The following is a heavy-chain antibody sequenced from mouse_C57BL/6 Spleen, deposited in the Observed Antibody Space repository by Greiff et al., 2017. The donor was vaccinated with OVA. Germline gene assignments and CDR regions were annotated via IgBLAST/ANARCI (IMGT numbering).Heavy chain of an antibody. V-gene: IGHV1-15*01. Sequence: VQLQQSGAELARPGASVTLSCKASGYTFTDYEMHWVKQTPVHGLEWIGAIDPVPGGTAYNQKFKGKAILTADKSSSTAYMELRSLTSEDSAVYYCTLIYYDYGFDYWGQGTTLTVSS. CDR1: GYTFTDYE. CDR2: IDPVPGGT. J-gene: IGHJ2*01. D-gene: IGHD2-4*01. CDR3: TLIYYDYGFDY.